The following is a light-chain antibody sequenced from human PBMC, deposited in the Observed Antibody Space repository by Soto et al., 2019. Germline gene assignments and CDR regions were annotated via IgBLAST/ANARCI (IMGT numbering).Light chain of an antibody. CDR2: DAS. V-gene: IGKV1-5*01. CDR3: QQYKSYSYP. Sequence: DIQMTQSPSTLSASVGDRVTITCRASQSISSWLAWYQQKPGKAPKLLIYDASSLESGVPSRFSGSGSGTEFTLTISSLQPDDFATYYCQQYKSYSYPVGQGTKLDIK. CDR1: QSISSW. J-gene: IGKJ2*01.